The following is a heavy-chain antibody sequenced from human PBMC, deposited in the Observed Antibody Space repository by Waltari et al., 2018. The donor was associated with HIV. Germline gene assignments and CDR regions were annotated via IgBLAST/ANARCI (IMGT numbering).Heavy chain of an antibody. CDR1: GFIVSSSY. CDR3: AKRFCSSTTCYIPDAFDI. J-gene: IGHJ3*02. CDR2: IYSSGST. V-gene: IGHV3-53*01. D-gene: IGHD2-2*02. Sequence: EVQLVESGGGLIQPGGSLRLSCAASGFIVSSSYMSWGRQAPGKGLEWVLLIYSSGSTQYADSVRGRFTISRDTAKNTLYLQMNSLRAEDTAKYYCAKRFCSSTTCYIPDAFDIWGQGTLVTVSS.